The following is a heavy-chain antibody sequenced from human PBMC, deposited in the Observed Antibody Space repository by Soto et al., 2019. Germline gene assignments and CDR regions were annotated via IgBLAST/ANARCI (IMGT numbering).Heavy chain of an antibody. CDR1: GFNFRDFA. Sequence: EVQLVESGGGLVQPGRSLRISCAASGFNFRDFAMHWVRQAPGKGLEWVSGITWNSGGIDYADSVQGRFTISRDNAKNSLYLQMNSLRAEDTALYYCAKDSGTQYYYYMDVWGRGTMVTVSS. D-gene: IGHD4-4*01. V-gene: IGHV3-9*01. J-gene: IGHJ6*03. CDR3: AKDSGTQYYYYMDV. CDR2: ITWNSGGI.